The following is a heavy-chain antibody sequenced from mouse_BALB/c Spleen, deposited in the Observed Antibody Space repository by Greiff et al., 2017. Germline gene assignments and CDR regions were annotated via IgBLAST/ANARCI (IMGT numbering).Heavy chain of an antibody. CDR3: ARWAYGPYYAMDY. V-gene: IGHV14-3*02. J-gene: IGHJ4*01. Sequence: EVQLQESGAELVKPGASVKLSCTASGFNIKDTYMHWVKQRPEQGLEWIGRIDPANGNTKYDPKFQGKATITADTSSNTAYLQLSSLTSEDTAVYYCARWAYGPYYAMDYWGQGTSVTVSS. CDR1: GFNIKDTY. D-gene: IGHD1-1*02. CDR2: IDPANGNT.